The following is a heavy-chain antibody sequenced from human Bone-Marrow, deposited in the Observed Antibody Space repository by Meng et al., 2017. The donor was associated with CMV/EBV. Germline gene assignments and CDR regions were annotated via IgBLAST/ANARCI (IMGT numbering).Heavy chain of an antibody. J-gene: IGHJ4*02. CDR1: GYTFTAYF. CDR2: INLKSGDT. CDR3: ARDGGSPNDY. D-gene: IGHD1-26*01. Sequence: ASVKVSCKASGYTFTAYFVHWVRQAPGQGLEWMGWINLKSGDTNYAQKFRGRVTMTRDTSIDTAYMDLSSLRSDDTAVYYCARDGGSPNDYWGQGTLVTVSS. V-gene: IGHV1-2*02.